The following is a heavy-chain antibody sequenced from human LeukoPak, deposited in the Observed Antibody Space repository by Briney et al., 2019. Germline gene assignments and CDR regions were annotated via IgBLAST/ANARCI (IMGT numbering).Heavy chain of an antibody. Sequence: SETLSLTCTVSGDSISSGDYYWSWIRQPAGKGLEWIGRISSSGSTNYNPSLKSRVTISVDTSKNQFSLKLSSVTAADTAVYYCARTYPVTRTKKFDYWGQGTLVTVSS. CDR1: GDSISSGDYY. CDR2: ISSSGST. CDR3: ARTYPVTRTKKFDY. V-gene: IGHV4-61*02. D-gene: IGHD4-17*01. J-gene: IGHJ4*02.